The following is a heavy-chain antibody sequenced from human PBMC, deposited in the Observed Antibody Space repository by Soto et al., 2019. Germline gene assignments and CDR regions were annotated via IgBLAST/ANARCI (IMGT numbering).Heavy chain of an antibody. CDR2: VYPGDSDT. D-gene: IGHD2-15*01. J-gene: IGHJ3*02. Sequence: GESLKISCKGSGYSFTSYWIGWVRQTPGKGLEWMGIVYPGDSDTRYSPSFQGQVTISADKSISTAYLQWSSLKASDTAMYYCARRDIVVVVGANGDAFDIWGQGTMVTVSS. V-gene: IGHV5-51*01. CDR1: GYSFTSYW. CDR3: ARRDIVVVVGANGDAFDI.